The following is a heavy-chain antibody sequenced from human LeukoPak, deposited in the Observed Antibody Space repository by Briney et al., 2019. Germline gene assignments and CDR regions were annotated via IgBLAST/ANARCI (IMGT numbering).Heavy chain of an antibody. D-gene: IGHD2-2*01. CDR2: ISYDGSNK. CDR1: RFTFSNYA. Sequence: GGSLRLSCAASRFTFSNYAMHWVRQTPGKGLEWVALISYDGSNKYYADSVKGRFTISRDNSKNTLYLQMNSLRAEDTAVYYCARDGRDCSSISCYTDYWGQGTLVTVSS. V-gene: IGHV3-30-3*01. CDR3: ARDGRDCSSISCYTDY. J-gene: IGHJ4*02.